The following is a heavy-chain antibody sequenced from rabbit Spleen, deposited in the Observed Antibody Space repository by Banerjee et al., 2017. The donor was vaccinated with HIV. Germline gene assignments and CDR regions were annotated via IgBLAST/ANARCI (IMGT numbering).Heavy chain of an antibody. D-gene: IGHD6-1*01. CDR2: IYAGSSGST. CDR1: GFSFSDRDV. V-gene: IGHV1S45*01. Sequence: QEELEESGGGLVKPEGSLTLTCKASGFSFSDRDVMCWVRQAPGKGLEWIACIYAGSSGSTYYASWAKGRFTISKTSSTTVTLQMTSLTAADTATYFCARGGAGAGYASQYFNLWGQGTLVTVS. J-gene: IGHJ4*01. CDR3: ARGGAGAGYASQYFNL.